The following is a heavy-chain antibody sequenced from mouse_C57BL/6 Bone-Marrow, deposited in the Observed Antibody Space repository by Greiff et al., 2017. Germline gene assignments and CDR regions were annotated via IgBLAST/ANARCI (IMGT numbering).Heavy chain of an antibody. CDR2: IRLKSDNYAT. CDR3: TGGLRQGEAMDY. J-gene: IGHJ4*01. Sequence: EVKVEESGGGLVQPGGSMKLSCVASGFTFSNYWMNWVRQSPEKGLEWVAQIRLKSDNYATHYAESVKGRFTISRDESKSSVYLQMNNLRAEDTGIYYCTGGLRQGEAMDYWGQGTSVTVSS. CDR1: GFTFSNYW. D-gene: IGHD2-4*01. V-gene: IGHV6-3*01.